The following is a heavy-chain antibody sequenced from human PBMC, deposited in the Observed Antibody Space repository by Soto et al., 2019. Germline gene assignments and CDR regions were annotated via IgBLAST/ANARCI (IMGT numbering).Heavy chain of an antibody. Sequence: QVQLVQSGAEVKKPGASVKVSCKASGYTFSNYGISWVRQAPGQGPEWIGWINVYNGKTNYAQKLQGRVTMTTDTSTNTIYMELRSLKSDDTAVYYCARSAGVVDGDDYWGQGTLVTVSA. CDR3: ARSAGVVDGDDY. CDR1: GYTFSNYG. J-gene: IGHJ4*02. CDR2: INVYNGKT. V-gene: IGHV1-18*01. D-gene: IGHD3-10*01.